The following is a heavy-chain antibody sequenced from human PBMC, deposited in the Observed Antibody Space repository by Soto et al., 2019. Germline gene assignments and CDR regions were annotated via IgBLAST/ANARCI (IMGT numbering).Heavy chain of an antibody. D-gene: IGHD3-3*01. CDR1: GFTVSSNY. J-gene: IGHJ6*03. Sequence: GGFLRLSCAASGFTVSSNYMSWVRQAPGKGLEWVSVIYSGGSTYYADSVKGRFTISRHNSKNTLYLQMNSLRAEDTAVYYCARVTVLRFLENYYYYMDVWGKGTTVTVSS. CDR2: IYSGGST. V-gene: IGHV3-53*04. CDR3: ARVTVLRFLENYYYYMDV.